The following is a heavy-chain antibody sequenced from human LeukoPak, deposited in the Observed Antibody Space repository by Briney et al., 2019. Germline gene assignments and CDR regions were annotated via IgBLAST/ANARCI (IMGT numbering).Heavy chain of an antibody. D-gene: IGHD5-18*01. CDR1: GGSFSGCY. V-gene: IGHV4-34*01. J-gene: IGHJ4*02. CDR2: INHSGST. CDR3: ARSLRNGYSYGYIDY. Sequence: PSETLSLTCAVYGGSFSGCYWSWIRQPPGKGLEWIGEINHSGSTNYNPSLKSRVTISVDTSKNQFSLKLSSVTAADTAVYYCARSLRNGYSYGYIDYWGQGTLVTVSS.